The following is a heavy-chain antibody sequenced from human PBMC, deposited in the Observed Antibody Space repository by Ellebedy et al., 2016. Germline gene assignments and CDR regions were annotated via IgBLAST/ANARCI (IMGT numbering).Heavy chain of an antibody. J-gene: IGHJ4*02. CDR3: VGGSGWSFDY. CDR2: IKEDGSEI. CDR1: AFTFSTYW. V-gene: IGHV3-7*01. Sequence: GGSLRLSCAASAFTFSTYWMNWVRQAPGKGLEWVANIKEDGSEIHYVDSVKGRFTISRDNAKNTLYLQMNSLRAEDTAVYFCVGGSGWSFDYWGQGTLVTVSS. D-gene: IGHD6-19*01.